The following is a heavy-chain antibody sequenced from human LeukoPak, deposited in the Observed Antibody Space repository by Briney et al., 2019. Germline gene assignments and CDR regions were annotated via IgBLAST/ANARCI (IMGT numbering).Heavy chain of an antibody. D-gene: IGHD3-16*01. CDR2: IYSSGST. CDR3: ARGVVITFGGAADY. V-gene: IGHV4-59*01. CDR1: GDSISGFY. Sequence: SETLSLTCTLSGDSISGFYWSWIRQPPGEGLEWVGDIYSSGSTNYNPSLRSRVTISIDTSKNQFSLKLNSVTAADTAVYYCARGVVITFGGAADYWGQGTLVTVSS. J-gene: IGHJ4*02.